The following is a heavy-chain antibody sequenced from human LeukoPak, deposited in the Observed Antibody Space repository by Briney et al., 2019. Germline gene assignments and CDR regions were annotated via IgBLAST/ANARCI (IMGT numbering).Heavy chain of an antibody. J-gene: IGHJ4*02. D-gene: IGHD3-22*01. CDR3: AKAEDSRGYGDSDY. CDR2: ISGSGGNS. Sequence: GGSLRLSCATSGFTFSSYAMTWVRQAPGKGLEWVSTISGSGGNSYYADSVKGRFTISRDNSKNTLYLEMNSLRAEDTAVYYCAKAEDSRGYGDSDYWGQGTLVTVSS. CDR1: GFTFSSYA. V-gene: IGHV3-23*01.